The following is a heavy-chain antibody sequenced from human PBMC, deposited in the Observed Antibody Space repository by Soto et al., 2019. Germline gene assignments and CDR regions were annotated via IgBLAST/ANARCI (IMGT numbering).Heavy chain of an antibody. CDR2: IYYKSRWYN. V-gene: IGHV6-1*01. CDR3: ARDWGYDPDPTYYYGMDV. CDR1: GDTVSTNTAA. J-gene: IGHJ6*02. D-gene: IGHD5-12*01. Sequence: SQTLSLTCAISGDTVSTNTAAWNWIRQSPSRGLEWLGRIYYKSRWYNDYSESLKSRIAIIPDTSRNQFSLRLNSVIPEDTAVYYCARDWGYDPDPTYYYGMDVWGQGTKVTVSS.